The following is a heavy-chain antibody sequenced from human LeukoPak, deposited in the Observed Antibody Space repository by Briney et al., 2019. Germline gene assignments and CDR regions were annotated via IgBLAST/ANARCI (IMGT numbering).Heavy chain of an antibody. D-gene: IGHD2-21*02. V-gene: IGHV3-48*02. CDR2: INSSSNTI. CDR1: GFTFSSYS. J-gene: IGHJ4*02. Sequence: GSLSLSCAASGFTFSSYSMNWVRQAPGKGLEWVSYINSSSNTIYYADSVKGRFTISRDNAKNSLFLQMNSLRDEDTSVYYCARAVTVVTRGGLVFDYWGQGTLVTVSS. CDR3: ARAVTVVTRGGLVFDY.